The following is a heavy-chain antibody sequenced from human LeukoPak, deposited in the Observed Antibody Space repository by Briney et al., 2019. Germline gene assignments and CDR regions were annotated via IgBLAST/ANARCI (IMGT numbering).Heavy chain of an antibody. J-gene: IGHJ4*02. D-gene: IGHD3-22*01. CDR2: IYHSGST. CDR3: ARGSSGYLEDY. V-gene: IGHV4-30-2*01. Sequence: SQTLSLTCTVSGGSISSGGYYWSWIRQPPGKGLEWIGYIYHSGSTYYNPSLKSRVTISVDRSKNQFSLKLSSVTAADTAVYYCARGSSGYLEDYWGQGTLVTVSS. CDR1: GGSISSGGYY.